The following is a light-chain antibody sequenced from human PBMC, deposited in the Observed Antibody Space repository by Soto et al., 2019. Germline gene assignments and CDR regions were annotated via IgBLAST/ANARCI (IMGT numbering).Light chain of an antibody. J-gene: IGKJ1*01. Sequence: DIQMTQSPSTLSASVGDRVTITCRASQSISNWLAWYQQKPGKAPKLLIYDASSLESGVPSRFSGSGSGTEFTLTISSLQPDDFATYYCQQYNSNSPWTFGQGTKVDI. V-gene: IGKV1-5*01. CDR3: QQYNSNSPWT. CDR2: DAS. CDR1: QSISNW.